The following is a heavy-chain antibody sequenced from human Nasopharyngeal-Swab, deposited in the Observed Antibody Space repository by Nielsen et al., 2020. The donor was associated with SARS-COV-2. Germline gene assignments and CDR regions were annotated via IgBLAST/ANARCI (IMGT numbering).Heavy chain of an antibody. V-gene: IGHV4-59*13. J-gene: IGHJ4*02. D-gene: IGHD6-19*01. CDR2: IYYSGST. Sequence: SETLSLTCAVSGDSISSYYWSWIRQPPGKGLEWIGYIYYSGSTNYNPSLKSRVTISVDTSNNHFSLKLSSVTAADTAAYYCARFPGTSGWYHFDYWGQGILVTVSS. CDR1: GDSISSYY. CDR3: ARFPGTSGWYHFDY.